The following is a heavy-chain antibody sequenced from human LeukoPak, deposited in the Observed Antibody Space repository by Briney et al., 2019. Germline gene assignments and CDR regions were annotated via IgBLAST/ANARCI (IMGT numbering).Heavy chain of an antibody. J-gene: IGHJ4*02. CDR3: AKDRPPFNGNSGGGADY. D-gene: IGHD3-10*01. CDR1: GFTFSSYA. V-gene: IGHV3-23*01. Sequence: GGSLRLSCAASGFTFSSYAMSWVRQAPGKGLEGVSAISCRGGSTYYADSVKGRFTISRDNSKNTLYLQMNRLRAEDTAVYYCAKDRPPFNGNSGGGADYWGQGTLVTVSS. CDR2: ISCRGGST.